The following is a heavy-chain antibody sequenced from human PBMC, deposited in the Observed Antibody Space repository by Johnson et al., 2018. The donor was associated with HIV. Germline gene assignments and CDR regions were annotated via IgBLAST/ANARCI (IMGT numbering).Heavy chain of an antibody. Sequence: MHLVESGGGLVQPGGSLRLSCAASGFTVTSNYMSWVRQAPGKGLEWVSYISPSGTTVYSADSVQGRFTISRDNAKNSLYLQMNSLRAEDTAVYYCATERQAAFDTWGQGTMVTVSA. D-gene: IGHD1-1*01. J-gene: IGHJ3*02. V-gene: IGHV3-11*04. CDR3: ATERQAAFDT. CDR1: GFTVTSNY. CDR2: ISPSGTTV.